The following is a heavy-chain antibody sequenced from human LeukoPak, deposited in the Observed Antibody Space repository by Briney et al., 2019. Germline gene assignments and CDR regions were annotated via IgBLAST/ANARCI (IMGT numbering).Heavy chain of an antibody. J-gene: IGHJ3*02. D-gene: IGHD6-19*01. CDR2: ISAYNGDT. Sequence: ASVKVSCKASGYTFTRYGITLVRQAPGQGLEWMGWISAYNGDTNYAQKLQGRVTMTTDRSTSTVYMELGSLRSDDTAVYYCARDRRYSSGWYYDSFDIWGQGTMVTVSS. CDR3: ARDRRYSSGWYYDSFDI. CDR1: GYTFTRYG. V-gene: IGHV1-18*01.